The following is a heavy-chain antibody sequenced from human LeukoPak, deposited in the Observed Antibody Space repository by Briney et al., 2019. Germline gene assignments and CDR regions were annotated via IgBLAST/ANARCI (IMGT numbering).Heavy chain of an antibody. V-gene: IGHV3-53*01. Sequence: GGSLRLSCAASGFTFSSNYMSWVRQAPGKGLEWVSVIYSGGSTYYADSVKGRFTISRDNSKNTLYLQMNSLRAEDTAVHYCARGGPRDGYNSNWGQGTLVTVSS. J-gene: IGHJ4*02. CDR2: IYSGGST. CDR3: ARGGPRDGYNSN. CDR1: GFTFSSNY. D-gene: IGHD5-24*01.